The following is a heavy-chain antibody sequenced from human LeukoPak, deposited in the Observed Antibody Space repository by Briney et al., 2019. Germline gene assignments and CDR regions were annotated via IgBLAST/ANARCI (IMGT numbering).Heavy chain of an antibody. Sequence: TLSLTCAVSGGSISSGGYSWSWIRQPPGKGLEWIGYIYHSGSTYYNPSLKSRVTISVDRSKNQFSLKLSSVTAADTAVYYCARAPLLRWYPRSFDYWGQGTLVTVSS. CDR2: IYHSGST. J-gene: IGHJ4*02. D-gene: IGHD4-23*01. V-gene: IGHV4-30-2*01. CDR3: ARAPLLRWYPRSFDY. CDR1: GGSISSGGYS.